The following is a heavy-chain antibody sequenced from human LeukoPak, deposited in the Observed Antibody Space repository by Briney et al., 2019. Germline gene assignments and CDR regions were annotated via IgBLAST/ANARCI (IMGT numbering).Heavy chain of an antibody. D-gene: IGHD6-6*01. J-gene: IGHJ4*02. V-gene: IGHV3-53*01. Sequence: GGSLRLSCAASGFTVSSNYMSWVRQAPGKGLEWVSVIYSGGSTYYADSVKGRFTISRDNSKNTLYLQMNSLRAEDTAVYYCARARISSSPPYYFDYWGQGTLVTVSS. CDR3: ARARISSSPPYYFDY. CDR2: IYSGGST. CDR1: GFTVSSNY.